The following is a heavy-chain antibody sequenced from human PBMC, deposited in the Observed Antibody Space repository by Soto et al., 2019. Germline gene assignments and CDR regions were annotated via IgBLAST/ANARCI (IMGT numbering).Heavy chain of an antibody. V-gene: IGHV4-59*01. CDR1: GGSISSYY. CDR3: ARVMIRGITIFGVVTTYNWFDP. Sequence: SETLSLTCTVSGGSISSYYWSWIRQPPGKGLEWIGYIYYSGSTNYNPSLKSRVTISVDTSKNQFSLKLSSVTAADTAVYYCARVMIRGITIFGVVTTYNWFDPWGQGTLVTVSS. CDR2: IYYSGST. D-gene: IGHD3-3*01. J-gene: IGHJ5*02.